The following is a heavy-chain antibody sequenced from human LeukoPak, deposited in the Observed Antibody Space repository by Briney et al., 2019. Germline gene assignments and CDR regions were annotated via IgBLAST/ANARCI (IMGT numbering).Heavy chain of an antibody. J-gene: IGHJ6*03. CDR3: AKVFYGGSYGYYYYMDV. CDR2: IRYDGSNK. Sequence: QSGGSLRLSCAASGFTFSSYSMKWVRQAPGKGLEWVAFIRYDGSNKYYADSVKGRFTISRDNSKNTLFLQMNSLRAEGTAVYYCAKVFYGGSYGYYYYMDVWGKGTTVTVSS. CDR1: GFTFSSYS. V-gene: IGHV3-30*02. D-gene: IGHD1-26*01.